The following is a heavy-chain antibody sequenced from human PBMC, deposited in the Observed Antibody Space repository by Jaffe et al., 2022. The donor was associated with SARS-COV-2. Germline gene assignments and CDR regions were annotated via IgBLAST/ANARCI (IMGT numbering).Heavy chain of an antibody. Sequence: QLQLRESGPGLVRPSETLSLTCTVSGGSVSSGSYYWSWLRQPPGRGLEWIGSVYYNARTYYTPSLKSRVTIPIDTSKNQFSLRLASVTAADTAVYYCARRLTGSGISYNPDDYWGQGALVTVSS. CDR3: ARRLTGSGISYNPDDY. CDR2: VYYNART. J-gene: IGHJ4*02. D-gene: IGHD3-10*01. V-gene: IGHV4-39*01. CDR1: GGSVSSGSYY.